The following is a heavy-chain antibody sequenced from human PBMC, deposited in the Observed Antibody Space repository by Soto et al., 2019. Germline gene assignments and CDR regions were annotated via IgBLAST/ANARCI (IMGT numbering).Heavy chain of an antibody. J-gene: IGHJ4*02. Sequence: QVQLVQSGAEVKKPGASVKVSCRTSGYTFTTYGITWVRQAPGQGPEWMGWISGYNENTNYAQKFQGRVTMTTDTSTSTAYMELRSLRSDDTALYYCVRAEPVVAAAHPDYWGQGTLVTVSS. D-gene: IGHD2-2*01. CDR3: VRAEPVVAAAHPDY. CDR1: GYTFTTYG. CDR2: ISGYNENT. V-gene: IGHV1-18*04.